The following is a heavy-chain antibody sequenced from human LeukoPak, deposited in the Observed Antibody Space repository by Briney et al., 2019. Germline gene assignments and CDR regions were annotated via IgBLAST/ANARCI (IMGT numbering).Heavy chain of an antibody. CDR1: GFSLSTRGVG. CDR2: IYWNDDK. V-gene: IGHV2-5*01. J-gene: IGHJ4*02. CDR3: AHSILTLYGDHFDD. D-gene: IGHD4-17*01. Sequence: SGPTLVNPTQTLTLTCTFSGFSLSTRGVGVGWIRQPPGKALEWLALIYWNDDKRYSPSLRNRPTVTEDTSKNQVILTMTNMDPVDTATYYCAHSILTLYGDHFDDWGQGTLVTVSS.